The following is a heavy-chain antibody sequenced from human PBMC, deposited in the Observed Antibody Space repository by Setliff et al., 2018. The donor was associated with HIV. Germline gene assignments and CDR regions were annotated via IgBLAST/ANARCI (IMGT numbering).Heavy chain of an antibody. V-gene: IGHV4-39*07. CDR1: GGSISGSSYF. D-gene: IGHD6-19*01. J-gene: IGHJ3*02. CDR2: IYYSEST. Sequence: PSETLSLTCTVSGGSISGSSYFLAWIRQPPGRGLEWIGSIYYSESTYYNPSLKSRVTISVDTSKNQFSLKLSSVTAADTAVYFCARDNSVGSGWRLDAFDIWGQGTMVTVSS. CDR3: ARDNSVGSGWRLDAFDI.